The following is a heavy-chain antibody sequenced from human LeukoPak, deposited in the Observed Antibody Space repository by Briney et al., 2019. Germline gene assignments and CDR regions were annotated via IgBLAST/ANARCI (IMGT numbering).Heavy chain of an antibody. V-gene: IGHV4-39*01. J-gene: IGHJ4*02. CDR1: GGSISSSSYY. D-gene: IGHD6-19*01. CDR2: IYYSGST. Sequence: SETLSLTCTVSGGSISSSSYYWGWIRQPPGKGLEWIGSIYYSGSTYYNPSLKSRVTISVDTSKNQFSLKLSSVTAADTAVYYCASGRYSSGWYYFDYWGQGTLVTVSS. CDR3: ASGRYSSGWYYFDY.